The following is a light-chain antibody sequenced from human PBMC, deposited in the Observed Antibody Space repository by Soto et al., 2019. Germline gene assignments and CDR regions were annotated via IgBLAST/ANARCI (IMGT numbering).Light chain of an antibody. CDR2: GAS. Sequence: EIVLTQSPGTLSLSPGERATLSCRASQSVSSSDLAWYQQKPGQAPRLLIYGASSRATGIPDRFSGSGSGTDFTLTINRLEPVDFAVYYCQQYGTSPWSFGQGTKVAIK. J-gene: IGKJ1*01. CDR1: QSVSSSD. V-gene: IGKV3-20*01. CDR3: QQYGTSPWS.